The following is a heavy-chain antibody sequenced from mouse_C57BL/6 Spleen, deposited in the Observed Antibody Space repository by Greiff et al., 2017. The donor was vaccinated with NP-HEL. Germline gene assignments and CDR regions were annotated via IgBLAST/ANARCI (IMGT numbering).Heavy chain of an antibody. CDR2: IDPSDSYT. V-gene: IGHV1-69*01. Sequence: LQQPGAELVMPGASVKLSCKASGYTFTSYWMHWVKQRPGQGLEWIGEIDPSDSYTNYNQKFKGKSTLTVDKSSSTAYMQLSSLTSEDSAVYYCARHGYGAMDYWGQGTSVTVSS. CDR1: GYTFTSYW. CDR3: ARHGYGAMDY. D-gene: IGHD2-2*01. J-gene: IGHJ4*01.